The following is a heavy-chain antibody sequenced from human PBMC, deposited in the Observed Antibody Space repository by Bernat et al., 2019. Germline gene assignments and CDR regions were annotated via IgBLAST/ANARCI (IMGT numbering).Heavy chain of an antibody. CDR2: IWYDGSNK. V-gene: IGHV3-33*01. CDR3: ARENGYNSYDAFDI. Sequence: VQLVDSGGGVVQPGSTLRLSCAASGFTFSSYGMHWVRQAPGKGLEWVAVIWYDGSNKYYADSVKGRFTISRDNSKNTLYLQMNSLRAEDTAVYYCARENGYNSYDAFDIWGQGTMVTVSS. J-gene: IGHJ3*02. D-gene: IGHD5-24*01. CDR1: GFTFSSYG.